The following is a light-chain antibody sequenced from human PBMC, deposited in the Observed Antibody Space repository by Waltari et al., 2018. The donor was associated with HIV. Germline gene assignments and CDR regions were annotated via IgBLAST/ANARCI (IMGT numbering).Light chain of an antibody. J-gene: IGKJ5*01. CDR3: MQSTQLPIT. Sequence: DIVMTQTPLSLSVPPGRPASISCMSTQSLLHSDGNTYLYWYLQKAGQPPQLLIYEVSNRFSGVPDSFSGSGSGTYFTLKISRVEAEDVGVYYCMQSTQLPITFGQGTRLEIK. CDR2: EVS. CDR1: QSLLHSDGNTY. V-gene: IGKV2D-29*01.